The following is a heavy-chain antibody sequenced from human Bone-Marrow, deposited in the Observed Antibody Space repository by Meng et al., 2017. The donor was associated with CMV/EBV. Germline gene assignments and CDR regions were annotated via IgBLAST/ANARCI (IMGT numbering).Heavy chain of an antibody. D-gene: IGHD1-26*01. CDR2: ISYDGSNK. CDR1: GFTFSSYA. V-gene: IGHV3-30-3*01. CDR3: ARMRLGRRGSGSPGYYGMDV. J-gene: IGHJ6*02. Sequence: GESLKISCAASGFTFSSYAMHWVRQAPGKGLEWVAVISYDGSNKYYADSVKGRFTISRDNSKNTLYLQMNSLRAEDTAVYYCARMRLGRRGSGSPGYYGMDVWGQRTTVTVSS.